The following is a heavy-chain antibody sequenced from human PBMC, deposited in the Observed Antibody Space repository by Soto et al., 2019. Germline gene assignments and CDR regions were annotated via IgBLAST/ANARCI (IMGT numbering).Heavy chain of an antibody. V-gene: IGHV3-30*03. J-gene: IGHJ4*02. Sequence: QVQLVESGGGVVQPGRSLRLSCAVSGFTVSTYGMYWVRQAPGKGLEWVAVISRDGGTKYYADSVKGRFTISRDNSRNTLFLEMNSLRVDDMAVYYFPGEVAAGYWGQGTLVTVSS. CDR1: GFTVSTYG. D-gene: IGHD2-21*01. CDR3: PGEVAAGY. CDR2: ISRDGGTK.